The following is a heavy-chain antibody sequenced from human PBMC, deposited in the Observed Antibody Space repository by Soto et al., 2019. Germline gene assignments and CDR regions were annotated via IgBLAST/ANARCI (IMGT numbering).Heavy chain of an antibody. CDR2: INHSGST. CDR3: ARGLGSLTGTTLDYYGMDV. D-gene: IGHD1-20*01. Sequence: PSETLSLTCAVYGGSFSGYYWSWIRQPPGKGLEWIGEINHSGSTNYNPSLKSRVTISVDTSKNQFSLKLSYVTAADTAVYYCARGLGSLTGTTLDYYGMDVWGQGTTVTVS. CDR1: GGSFSGYY. V-gene: IGHV4-34*01. J-gene: IGHJ6*02.